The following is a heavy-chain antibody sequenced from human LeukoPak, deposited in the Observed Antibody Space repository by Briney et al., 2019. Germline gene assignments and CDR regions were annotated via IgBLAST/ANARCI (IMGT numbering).Heavy chain of an antibody. CDR3: ARDRYSYGFALDC. J-gene: IGHJ4*02. D-gene: IGHD5-18*01. V-gene: IGHV3-66*02. CDR1: GFTVSDEY. CDR2: FHSGGST. Sequence: GGSLRLSCAASGFTVSDEYMTWVRQAPGKGLEWVSVFHSGGSTYYADSVKGRFTISRDSSKNTLSLQMNGLRAEDSAVYYCARDRYSYGFALDCWGQGTLVTVSS.